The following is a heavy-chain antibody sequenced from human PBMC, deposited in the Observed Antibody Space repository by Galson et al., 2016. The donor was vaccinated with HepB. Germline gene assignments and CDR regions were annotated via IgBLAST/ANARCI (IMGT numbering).Heavy chain of an antibody. V-gene: IGHV5-51*01. Sequence: SGAEVKEPGESLRISCQTSGYTFSSLWIAWVRQMPGKGLEWMGVIFPGDSDTLYSPSFRGRVIISADREMNTTYLHWNTLEAWDTAMYYCAGRGPDSGSDFWGQGTQVTVSS. CDR3: AGRGPDSGSDF. D-gene: IGHD3-22*01. CDR1: GYTFSSLW. J-gene: IGHJ4*02. CDR2: IFPGDSDT.